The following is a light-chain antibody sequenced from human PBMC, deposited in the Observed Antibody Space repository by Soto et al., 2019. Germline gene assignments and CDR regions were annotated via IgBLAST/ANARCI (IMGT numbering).Light chain of an antibody. V-gene: IGLV2-14*01. CDR2: EVR. CDR3: SAYTSRRTLV. CDR1: RRDVGAYNL. Sequence: QSALTQPASVSGSPGQSITISCSGTRRDVGAYNLVSWYQQPPGKAPQLLIYEVRNRPSGISSRFSGSRSGNTASLTISSLLPEDEADYYCSAYTSRRTLVFGGGTKVTVL. J-gene: IGLJ2*01.